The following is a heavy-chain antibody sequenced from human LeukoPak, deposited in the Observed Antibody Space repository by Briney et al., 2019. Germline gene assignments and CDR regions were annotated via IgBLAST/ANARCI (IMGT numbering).Heavy chain of an antibody. Sequence: SETLSLTCAVYGGSFSGYYWSWIRQPPGKGLEWIGEINHSGSTNYNPSLKSRVTISVDTSKNQLSLNLSSVTAADTAVYYCARGRPGLWGQGTTVTVSS. CDR2: INHSGST. J-gene: IGHJ6*02. CDR1: GGSFSGYY. V-gene: IGHV4-34*01. D-gene: IGHD6-6*01. CDR3: ARGRPGL.